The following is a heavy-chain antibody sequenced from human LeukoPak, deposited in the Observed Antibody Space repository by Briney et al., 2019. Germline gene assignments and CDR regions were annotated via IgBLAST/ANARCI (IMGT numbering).Heavy chain of an antibody. D-gene: IGHD5-18*01. CDR2: ISWNSGGI. Sequence: SGRSLRLSCAASGFIFDNYAMHWVRQAPGKGPEWVSGISWNSGGIGYADSVKGRFTISRDNAKNSLYLQVKSLRVEDTAFYYCVKDLTYSSTLPRPDYWGQGTLVTVSS. V-gene: IGHV3-9*01. J-gene: IGHJ4*02. CDR3: VKDLTYSSTLPRPDY. CDR1: GFIFDNYA.